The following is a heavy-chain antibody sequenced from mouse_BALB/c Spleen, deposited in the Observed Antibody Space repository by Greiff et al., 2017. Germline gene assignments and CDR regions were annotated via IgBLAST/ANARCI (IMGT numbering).Heavy chain of an antibody. D-gene: IGHD1-1*01. Sequence: VKLMESGPGLVAPSQSLSITCTVSGFSLTSYGVHWVRQPPGKGLEWLGVIWAGGSTNYNSALMSRLSISKDNSKSQVFLKMNSLQTDDTAMYYCARESKSYNYYGSSFYAMDYWGQGTSVTVSS. V-gene: IGHV2-9*02. CDR1: GFSLTSYG. CDR3: ARESKSYNYYGSSFYAMDY. CDR2: IWAGGST. J-gene: IGHJ4*01.